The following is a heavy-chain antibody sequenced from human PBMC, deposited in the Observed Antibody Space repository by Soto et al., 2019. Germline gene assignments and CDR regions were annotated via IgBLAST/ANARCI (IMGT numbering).Heavy chain of an antibody. Sequence: AASVKVSCKASGYTFTSYGISWVRQAPGQGLEWMGWISAYNGNTSYAQKLQGRVTMTTDTSTSTAYMELRSLRSDDTAVYYCARGAKDSSGYYYPTSYYYYGMDVWGQGTTVTVSS. CDR2: ISAYNGNT. D-gene: IGHD3-22*01. J-gene: IGHJ6*02. CDR3: ARGAKDSSGYYYPTSYYYYGMDV. CDR1: GYTFTSYG. V-gene: IGHV1-18*01.